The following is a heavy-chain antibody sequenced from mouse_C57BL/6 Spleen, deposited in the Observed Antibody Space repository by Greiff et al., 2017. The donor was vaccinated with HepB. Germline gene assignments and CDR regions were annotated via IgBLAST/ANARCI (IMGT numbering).Heavy chain of an antibody. CDR2: IDPEDGET. CDR3: ARDSDYYGSSYNDAMDY. J-gene: IGHJ4*01. D-gene: IGHD1-1*01. V-gene: IGHV14-2*01. Sequence: VQLQQSGAELVKPGASVKLSCTASGFNIKDYYMHWVKQRTEQGLEWIGRIDPEDGETKYAPKFQGTATITAGTSSNTAYLQLSSRTSEDTAIHYCARDSDYYGSSYNDAMDYWGQGTSVTVSS. CDR1: GFNIKDYY.